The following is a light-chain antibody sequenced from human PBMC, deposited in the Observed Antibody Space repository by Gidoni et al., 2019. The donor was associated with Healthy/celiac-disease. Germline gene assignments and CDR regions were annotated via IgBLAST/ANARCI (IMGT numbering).Light chain of an antibody. V-gene: IGKV2D-29*01. CDR1: QSLLHSDRKTY. Sequence: DVVMTQTPLPLSVPPGQPASISCKSSQSLLHSDRKTYLYWYQQKPGQPPQLLIYEVSNRFSGVADRFSGSGSGTDFTQKSSRVEAEDVGVYYCMRSIQLPWTFGQGTKVEIK. J-gene: IGKJ1*01. CDR2: EVS. CDR3: MRSIQLPWT.